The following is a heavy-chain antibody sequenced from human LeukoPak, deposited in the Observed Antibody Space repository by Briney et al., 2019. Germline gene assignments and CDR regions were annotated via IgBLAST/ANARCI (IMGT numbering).Heavy chain of an antibody. CDR2: IYTSGST. J-gene: IGHJ4*02. Sequence: PSETLSLTCTVSGGSISSGGYYWSWIRQPAGKGLEWIGRIYTSGSTNYNPSLKGRVTMSVDTSKNQFSLKLSSVTAADTAVYYCARGPLYSYGPYFDYWGQGTLVTVSS. CDR1: GGSISSGGYY. D-gene: IGHD5-18*01. CDR3: ARGPLYSYGPYFDY. V-gene: IGHV4-61*02.